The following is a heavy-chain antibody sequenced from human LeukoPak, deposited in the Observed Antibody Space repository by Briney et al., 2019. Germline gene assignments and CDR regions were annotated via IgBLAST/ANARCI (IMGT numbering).Heavy chain of an antibody. D-gene: IGHD3-3*01. CDR3: ARGPFGVVITYGMDV. CDR2: INHSGST. Sequence: SETLSLTCTVSGGSISSYYWSWIRQPPGKGLEWIGEINHSGSTNYNPSLKSRVTISVDTSKNQFSLKLSSVTAADTAVYYCARGPFGVVITYGMDVWGQGTTVTVSS. J-gene: IGHJ6*02. V-gene: IGHV4-34*01. CDR1: GGSISSYY.